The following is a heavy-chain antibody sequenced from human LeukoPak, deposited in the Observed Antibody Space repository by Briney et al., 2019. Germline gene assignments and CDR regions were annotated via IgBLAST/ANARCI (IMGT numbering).Heavy chain of an antibody. CDR3: AKDGGSGLDY. CDR2: ISWNSGSI. V-gene: IGHV3-9*03. D-gene: IGHD6-19*01. J-gene: IGHJ4*02. CDR1: GLTFDDYA. Sequence: GGSLRLSWAASGLTFDDYAMHWVRQAPGEGLEWVSGISWNSGSIAYADSVKGRFTISRDNAKNSLYLQMNSLRAEDMALYYCAKDGGSGLDYWGQGTLVSVSS.